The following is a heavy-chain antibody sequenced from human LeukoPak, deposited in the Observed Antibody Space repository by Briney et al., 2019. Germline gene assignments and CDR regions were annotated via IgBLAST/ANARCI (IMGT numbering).Heavy chain of an antibody. Sequence: GGSLRLSCAASGFTFSSYAMNWVRQAPGKGLEWVSGINWNGGSTGYADSVKGRFTISRDNAKNSLYLQMNSLRAEDTAVYYCAREVYDILTGPIYYYYYYMDVWGKGTTVTISS. CDR3: AREVYDILTGPIYYYYYYMDV. D-gene: IGHD3-9*01. CDR1: GFTFSSYA. CDR2: INWNGGST. V-gene: IGHV3-20*04. J-gene: IGHJ6*03.